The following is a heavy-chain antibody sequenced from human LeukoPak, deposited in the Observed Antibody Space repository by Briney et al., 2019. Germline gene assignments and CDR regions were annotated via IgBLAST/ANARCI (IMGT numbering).Heavy chain of an antibody. CDR3: ARVSSGQLWFYYYYYMDV. Sequence: ASVKVSCKASGYTFTIYGISWVRQAPGQGLEWMGWVSAYNGNTNYAQKLQGRVTMTTDTSTSTAYMELRSLRSDDTAVYYCARVSSGQLWFYYYYYMDVWGKGTTVTVSS. CDR1: GYTFTIYG. D-gene: IGHD5-18*01. CDR2: VSAYNGNT. V-gene: IGHV1-18*01. J-gene: IGHJ6*03.